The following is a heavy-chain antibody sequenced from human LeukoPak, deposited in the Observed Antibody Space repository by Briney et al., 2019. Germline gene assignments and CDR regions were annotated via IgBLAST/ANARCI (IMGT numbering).Heavy chain of an antibody. J-gene: IGHJ1*01. CDR1: GYTFTNYA. D-gene: IGHD1-1*01. Sequence: ASVKVSCKASGYTFTNYAMNWVRQAPGQGLEWMGWINTNSGIPMYAQGFTGRLVFSLDTSVSTAYLQISSLKAEDTAIYYCARDHFQASVQLKHWGQGTLVTV. CDR3: ARDHFQASVQLKH. CDR2: INTNSGIP. V-gene: IGHV7-4-1*02.